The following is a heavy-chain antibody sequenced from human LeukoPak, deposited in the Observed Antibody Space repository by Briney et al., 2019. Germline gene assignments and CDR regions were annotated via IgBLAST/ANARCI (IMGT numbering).Heavy chain of an antibody. CDR3: AHRRYDTSGYFSWYFDY. CDR2: IYWNDDK. Sequence: ESGPTLVKPTETLTLTCTFSGFSLSTSGVGVGWIRQPPGKALEWLALIYWNDDKYYSPSLKSRLTITKDTSKNQVVLTMTNMDPVDTATYYCAHRRYDTSGYFSWYFDYWGQGTLVTVSS. CDR1: GFSLSTSGVG. V-gene: IGHV2-5*01. J-gene: IGHJ4*02. D-gene: IGHD3-22*01.